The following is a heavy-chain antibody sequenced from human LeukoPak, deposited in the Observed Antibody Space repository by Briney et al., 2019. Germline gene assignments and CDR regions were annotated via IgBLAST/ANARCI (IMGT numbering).Heavy chain of an antibody. V-gene: IGHV3-48*04. D-gene: IGHD3-10*02. CDR2: ISSSGSTI. J-gene: IGHJ6*04. Sequence: PGGSLRLSCAASGFSISTYTMNWVRQAPGKGLEWVSYISSSGSTIYYADSMKGRFTISRDNAKNSLYLQMNSLRAEDTAVYYCAELGITMIGGVWGKGTTVTISS. CDR1: GFSISTYT. CDR3: AELGITMIGGV.